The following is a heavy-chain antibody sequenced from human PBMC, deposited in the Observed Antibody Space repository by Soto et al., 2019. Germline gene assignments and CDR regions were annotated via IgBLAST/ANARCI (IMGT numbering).Heavy chain of an antibody. CDR2: ISGSGDRT. J-gene: IGHJ4*02. CDR1: GFTFSAYA. D-gene: IGHD3-10*01. V-gene: IGHV3-23*01. Sequence: EVQLLQSGGDLVQPGGSLRLSCAASGFTFSAYAMSWVRQAPGKGLEWVSAISGSGDRTYYADSVKGRFTISRDSSDNPLYLQMNSLRAEDTAIYYCAKDRMYYYGSGSMSYLAYWGQGTLVIVSS. CDR3: AKDRMYYYGSGSMSYLAY.